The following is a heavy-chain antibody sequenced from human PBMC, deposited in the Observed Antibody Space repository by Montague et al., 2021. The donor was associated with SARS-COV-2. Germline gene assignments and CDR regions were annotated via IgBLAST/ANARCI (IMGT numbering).Heavy chain of an antibody. CDR1: GGFISSGGYS. CDR3: ARGSMVRGGKIYYGVDV. Sequence: TLSLTCAVSGGFISSGGYSWNWIRQPPGKGLEWIGYIYHRGSTYYXXXLKSRVTISLDSSKSQFSLNLTSVTAADTAVYYCARGSMVRGGKIYYGVDVWGQGTTVTVSS. D-gene: IGHD3-10*01. CDR2: IYHRGST. J-gene: IGHJ6*02. V-gene: IGHV4-30-2*01.